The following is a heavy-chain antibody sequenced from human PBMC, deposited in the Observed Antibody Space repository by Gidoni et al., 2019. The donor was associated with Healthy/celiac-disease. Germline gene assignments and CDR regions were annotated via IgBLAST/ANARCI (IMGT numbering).Heavy chain of an antibody. D-gene: IGHD4-17*01. CDR2: SSGSGGST. J-gene: IGHJ6*03. Sequence: EVQLLESGGGLVQPGGSLRLSCAASGFTFSSYAMSWVRQAPGKGLEWVSASSGSGGSTYYADSVKGRFTISRDNSKNTLYLQMNSLRAEDTAVYYCAKDLRYGDYNYMDVWGKGTTVTVSS. V-gene: IGHV3-23*01. CDR1: GFTFSSYA. CDR3: AKDLRYGDYNYMDV.